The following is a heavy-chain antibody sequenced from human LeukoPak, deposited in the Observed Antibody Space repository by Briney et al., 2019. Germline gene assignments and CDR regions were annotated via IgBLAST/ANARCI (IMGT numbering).Heavy chain of an antibody. CDR2: IYYSGST. CDR3: ARHISAARLNFDY. V-gene: IGHV4-39*01. J-gene: IGHJ4*02. Sequence: KSSETPSLTCTVSGGSISSSSYYWGWIRQPPGKGLEWIGSIYYSGSTYYNPSLKSRVTISVDTSKNQFSLKLSSVTAADTAVYYCARHISAARLNFDYWGQGTLVTVSS. D-gene: IGHD2-2*01. CDR1: GGSISSSSYY.